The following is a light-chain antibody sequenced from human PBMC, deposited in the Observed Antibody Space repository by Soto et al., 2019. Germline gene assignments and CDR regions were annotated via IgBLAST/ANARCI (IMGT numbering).Light chain of an antibody. CDR3: QQYDNWPPGWT. Sequence: GVTQSAVTLSVSPGDRAALSCRASQSVSTNLAWYQQKPGQPPRLLRYAASTRATGVPARFRGSGSGTEFTLTITRLQFEALAVYHCQQYDNWPPGWTFGQGTKVDIK. CDR1: QSVSTN. V-gene: IGKV3-15*01. CDR2: AAS. J-gene: IGKJ1*01.